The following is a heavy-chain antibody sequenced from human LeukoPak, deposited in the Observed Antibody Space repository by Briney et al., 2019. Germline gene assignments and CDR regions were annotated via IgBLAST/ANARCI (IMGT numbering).Heavy chain of an antibody. J-gene: IGHJ6*02. V-gene: IGHV1-18*01. Sequence: ASVNVSCKACGYTFTSYGISWVRQAAGRGLEWMGWISAYNGNTNYAQKLQGRVTMTTDTSTSTAYMELRSLRSDDTAVYYCARDYVPSITMIVVSPHYGMDVWGQGTTVTVSS. D-gene: IGHD3-22*01. CDR2: ISAYNGNT. CDR1: GYTFTSYG. CDR3: ARDYVPSITMIVVSPHYGMDV.